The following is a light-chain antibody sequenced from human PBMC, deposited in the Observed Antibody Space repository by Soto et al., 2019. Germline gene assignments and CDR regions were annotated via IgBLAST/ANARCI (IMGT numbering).Light chain of an antibody. CDR1: QGISSY. V-gene: IGKV1-9*01. J-gene: IGKJ5*01. CDR3: QQLNSYPIT. CDR2: AAS. Sequence: DIQMTECPTSLYASVGDRVAITCRASQGISSYLAWYQQKPGKAPKLLIYAASTLQSGVPSRFSGSGSGTDFTLTISSLQPEDFATYYCQQLNSYPITFAQGTRLAIK.